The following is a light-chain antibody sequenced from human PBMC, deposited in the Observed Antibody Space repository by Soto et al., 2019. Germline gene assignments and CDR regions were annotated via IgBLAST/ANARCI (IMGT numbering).Light chain of an antibody. CDR2: GNN. J-gene: IGLJ1*01. CDR1: SSNIGAGYD. CDR3: QSYDSSLSGYG. Sequence: QSVLTQPHSASGAPGQRVTISCTGSSSNIGAGYDVHWYQLLPGTAPKLLIYGNNNRPSGVPDRFSGSKSGTSASLAITGLQAEDEADYYCQSYDSSLSGYGFGTGTKVTVL. V-gene: IGLV1-40*01.